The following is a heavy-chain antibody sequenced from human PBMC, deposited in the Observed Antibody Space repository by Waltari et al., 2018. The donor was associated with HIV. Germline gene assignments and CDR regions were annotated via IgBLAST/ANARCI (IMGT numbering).Heavy chain of an antibody. D-gene: IGHD2-2*01. Sequence: QVQLQESGPGLVKPSQTLSLTCTVPGGSISSGSYFWSWVRQPDGKGLEWIGRYYTSGSTNYVPSLESRVNISVDTSKNQFSLKLSSVTAADTAVYFCASDPLVRRNYYYGMDVWGQGTTVTVSS. CDR2: YYTSGST. J-gene: IGHJ6*02. CDR3: ASDPLVRRNYYYGMDV. V-gene: IGHV4-61*02. CDR1: GGSISSGSYF.